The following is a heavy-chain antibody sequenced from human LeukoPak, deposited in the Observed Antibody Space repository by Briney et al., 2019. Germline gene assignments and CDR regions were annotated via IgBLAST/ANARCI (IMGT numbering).Heavy chain of an antibody. J-gene: IGHJ4*02. Sequence: GGSLRLSCAASGFTFSSYAMSWVRQAPGKGLEWVSVIYSGGSTYYADSVKGRFTISRDNSKNTLYLQMNSLRAGDTAVYYCARGDGYNSYYFDYWGQGTLVTVSS. CDR2: IYSGGST. CDR1: GFTFSSYA. V-gene: IGHV3-53*01. CDR3: ARGDGYNSYYFDY. D-gene: IGHD5-24*01.